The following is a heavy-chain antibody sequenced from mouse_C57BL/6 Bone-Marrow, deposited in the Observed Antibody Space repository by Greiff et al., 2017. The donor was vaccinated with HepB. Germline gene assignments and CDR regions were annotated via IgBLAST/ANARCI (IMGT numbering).Heavy chain of an antibody. Sequence: VQLQQSGPGLVAPSQSLSITCTVSGFSLTSYGVLWVRQPPGKGLEWLVVIWSDGSTTYNSALKSRLSISKDNSKSQVFLKMNSLQTDDTAMYYCARHGIYYYGSSYFSYAMDYWGQGTSVTVSS. J-gene: IGHJ4*01. V-gene: IGHV2-6-1*01. CDR2: IWSDGST. CDR1: GFSLTSYG. D-gene: IGHD1-1*01. CDR3: ARHGIYYYGSSYFSYAMDY.